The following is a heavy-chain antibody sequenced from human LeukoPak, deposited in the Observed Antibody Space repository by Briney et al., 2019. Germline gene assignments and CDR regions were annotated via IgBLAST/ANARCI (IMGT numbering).Heavy chain of an antibody. CDR2: ISSSSSYI. D-gene: IGHD6-19*01. Sequence: KRGGSLRLSCAASGFTFSSYSMNWVRQAPGKGLEWVSSISSSSSYIYYADSVKGRFTISRDNAKNSLYLQMNSLRAEDTAVYYCARDLRWLGLYYFDYWGQGTLVTVSS. J-gene: IGHJ4*02. V-gene: IGHV3-21*01. CDR1: GFTFSSYS. CDR3: ARDLRWLGLYYFDY.